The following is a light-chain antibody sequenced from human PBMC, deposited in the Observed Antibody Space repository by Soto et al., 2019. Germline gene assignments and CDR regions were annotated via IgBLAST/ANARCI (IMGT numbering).Light chain of an antibody. V-gene: IGLV2-14*01. CDR3: SSYTITTALV. Sequence: QSALTQPASVSGYPGQSITISCTGSSSDVGGYEFVSWYQQHPGKAPKLVISEVSVRPSGISDRFSGSKSGNTASLTISGLQADDEASYYCSSYTITTALVFGSGTKVPS. J-gene: IGLJ1*01. CDR2: EVS. CDR1: SSDVGGYEF.